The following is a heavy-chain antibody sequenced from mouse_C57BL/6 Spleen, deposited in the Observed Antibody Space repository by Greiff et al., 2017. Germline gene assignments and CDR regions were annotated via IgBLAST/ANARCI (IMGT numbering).Heavy chain of an antibody. CDR3: ARSCEVTTGYYFDY. J-gene: IGHJ2*01. D-gene: IGHD2-2*01. V-gene: IGHV1-26*01. CDR2: INPNNGGT. Sequence: VQLQQSGPELVKPGASVKISCKASGYTFTDYYMNWVKQSHGKSLEWIGDINPNNGGTSYNQKFKGKATLTVDKSSSTAYMALRSLTSEDSAVYYCARSCEVTTGYYFDYWGQGTTLTVSS. CDR1: GYTFTDYY.